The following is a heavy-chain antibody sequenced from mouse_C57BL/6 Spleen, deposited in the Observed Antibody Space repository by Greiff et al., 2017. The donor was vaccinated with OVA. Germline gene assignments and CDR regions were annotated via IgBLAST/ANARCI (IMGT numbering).Heavy chain of an antibody. Sequence: EVQRVESGGGLVKPGGSLKLSCAASGFTFSSYAMSWVRQTPEKRLEWVATISDGGSYTYYPDNVKGRFTISRDNAKNNLYLQMSHLKSEDTAMYYCARDQETGKEGYFEYWGQGTTLTVSS. J-gene: IGHJ2*01. V-gene: IGHV5-4*01. CDR1: GFTFSSYA. CDR2: ISDGGSYT. CDR3: ARDQETGKEGYFEY. D-gene: IGHD4-1*01.